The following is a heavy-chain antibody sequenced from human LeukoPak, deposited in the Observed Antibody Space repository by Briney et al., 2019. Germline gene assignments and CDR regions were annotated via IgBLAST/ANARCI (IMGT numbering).Heavy chain of an antibody. Sequence: SETLSLTCTVSGGSFSSSSHYWGWVRQPPGKGLEWIGYIYYSGSTYYNPSLKSRVTISVDTSKNQFSLKLSSVTAADTAVYYCASGIAVAGTWGQGTLVTVSS. D-gene: IGHD6-19*01. J-gene: IGHJ4*01. CDR1: GGSFSSSSHY. CDR3: ASGIAVAGT. CDR2: IYYSGST. V-gene: IGHV4-30-4*08.